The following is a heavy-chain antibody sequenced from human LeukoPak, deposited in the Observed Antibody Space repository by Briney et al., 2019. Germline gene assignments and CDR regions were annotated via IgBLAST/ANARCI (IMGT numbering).Heavy chain of an antibody. CDR2: ISSNGGST. V-gene: IGHV3-64*01. Sequence: PGGSLRLSCAASGFTFSSYAMSWVRQAPGKGLEYVSAISSNGGSTYYANSVKGRFTISRDNSKNTLYLQMGSLRAEDMAVYYCARVGDFDDAFDIWGQGTMVTVSS. D-gene: IGHD4-17*01. J-gene: IGHJ3*02. CDR3: ARVGDFDDAFDI. CDR1: GFTFSSYA.